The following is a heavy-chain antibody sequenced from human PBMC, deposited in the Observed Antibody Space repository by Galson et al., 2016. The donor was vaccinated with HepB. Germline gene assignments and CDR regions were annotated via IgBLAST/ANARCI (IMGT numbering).Heavy chain of an antibody. Sequence: SLRLSCAASGFTFSSYTMNWVRQAPGKGLEWVSSISTSSTYIYYADSVKGRFTLSRDNAKNSLFPQMNSLRAEDTAVYYCAREGELDYFDYWGQGTLVTVSS. J-gene: IGHJ4*02. D-gene: IGHD1-7*01. V-gene: IGHV3-21*01. CDR2: ISTSSTYI. CDR1: GFTFSSYT. CDR3: AREGELDYFDY.